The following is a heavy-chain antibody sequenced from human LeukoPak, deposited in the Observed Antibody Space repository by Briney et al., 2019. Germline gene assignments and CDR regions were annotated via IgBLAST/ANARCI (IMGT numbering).Heavy chain of an antibody. J-gene: IGHJ6*02. CDR1: GGTFSSYA. CDR2: IIPIFGTA. Sequence: ASVKVSCKASGGTFSSYAISWVRQAPGQGLEWMGGIIPIFGTANYAQKFQGRVTITADESTSTVYMELSSLRSEDTAVYYCAREAVAATFTASYGMDVWGQGTTVTVSS. D-gene: IGHD6-19*01. CDR3: AREAVAATFTASYGMDV. V-gene: IGHV1-69*13.